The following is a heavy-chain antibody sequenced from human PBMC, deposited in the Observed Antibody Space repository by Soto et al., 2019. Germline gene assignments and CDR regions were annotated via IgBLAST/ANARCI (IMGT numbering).Heavy chain of an antibody. CDR2: ISSNGGST. CDR1: GFTFSNYA. J-gene: IGHJ4*02. V-gene: IGHV3-64D*08. D-gene: IGHD5-18*01. Sequence: GGSLRLSCSASGFTFSNYAMHWVRQAPGKGLEYVSAISSNGGSTYYADSVKGRFTISRDNSKNTLYLQMSSLRAEDTAVYYCVKDLGYSYGPGFDYWGQGTLVTVSS. CDR3: VKDLGYSYGPGFDY.